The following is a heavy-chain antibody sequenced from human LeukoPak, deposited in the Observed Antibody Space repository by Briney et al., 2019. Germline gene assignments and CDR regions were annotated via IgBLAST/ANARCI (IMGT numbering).Heavy chain of an antibody. V-gene: IGHV4-39*01. CDR2: IYYSGST. CDR3: ARGYYYGSGSYFQH. J-gene: IGHJ1*01. CDR1: GGSISSSSYY. D-gene: IGHD3-10*01. Sequence: SETLSLTCTVSGGSISSSSYYWGWIRQPPGKGLEWIGSIYYSGSTYYNPSLKSRVTISVDTSKNQFSLKLSSVTAADTAVYYCARGYYYGSGSYFQHWGQGTLVTVSS.